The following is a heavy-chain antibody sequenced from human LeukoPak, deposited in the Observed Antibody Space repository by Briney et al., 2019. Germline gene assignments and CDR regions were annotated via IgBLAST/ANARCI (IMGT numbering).Heavy chain of an antibody. CDR3: TADLPGGYSDYFDY. D-gene: IGHD2-15*01. V-gene: IGHV3-15*01. Sequence: GGSLRLSCAVSGLSFTSAWMSWVRQAPGKGQEWVGRIKSKGAGGTTDYAAPVKGRFSISRDDSRNTLYLQMNSLKSEDTAVYFCTADLPGGYSDYFDYWGQGTLVTVSS. J-gene: IGHJ4*02. CDR1: GLSFTSAW. CDR2: IKSKGAGGTT.